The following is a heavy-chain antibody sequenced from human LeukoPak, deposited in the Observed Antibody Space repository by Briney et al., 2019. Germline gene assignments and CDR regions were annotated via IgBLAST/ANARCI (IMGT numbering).Heavy chain of an antibody. V-gene: IGHV4-59*01. J-gene: IGHJ4*02. Sequence: SQTLSLTCTVSGASISSYYWSWIRQPPGKGLEWIGYIYYSGSTNYSPALKSRVTISEDTSKNQISLKLSSVTAADTAVYYCARVRGYYDSSGYDYWGQGTLVTVSS. CDR1: GASISSYY. CDR3: ARVRGYYDSSGYDY. D-gene: IGHD3-22*01. CDR2: IYYSGST.